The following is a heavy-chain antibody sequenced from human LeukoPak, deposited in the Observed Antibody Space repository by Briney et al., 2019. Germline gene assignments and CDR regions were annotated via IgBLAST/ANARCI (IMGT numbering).Heavy chain of an antibody. Sequence: GASVKVSCKVSGYTLTELSMHWVRQAPGHGLEWMGIINPSGGSTSYAQKFQGRVTMTRDMSTSTVYMELSSLRSEDTAVYYCATYSGSPDYYYYYMDVWGKGTTVTVSS. D-gene: IGHD1-26*01. V-gene: IGHV1-46*01. J-gene: IGHJ6*03. CDR3: ATYSGSPDYYYYYMDV. CDR1: GYTLTELS. CDR2: INPSGGST.